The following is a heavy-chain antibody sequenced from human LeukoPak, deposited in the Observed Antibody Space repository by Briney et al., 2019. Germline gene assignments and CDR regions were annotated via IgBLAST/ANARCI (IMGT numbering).Heavy chain of an antibody. J-gene: IGHJ5*02. D-gene: IGHD4-17*01. V-gene: IGHV1-18*01. CDR1: GYTFTSYD. CDR3: ARFASDDYGDPGWFDP. CDR2: ISAYNGNT. Sequence: ASVKVPCKASGYTFTSYDINWVRQATGQGLEWMGWISAYNGNTNYAQKLQGRVTMTTDTSTSTAYMELRSLRSDDTAVYYCARFASDDYGDPGWFDPWGQGTLVTVSS.